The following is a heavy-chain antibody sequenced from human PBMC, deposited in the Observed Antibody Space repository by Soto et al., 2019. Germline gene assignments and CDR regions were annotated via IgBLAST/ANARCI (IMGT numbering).Heavy chain of an antibody. V-gene: IGHV1-18*01. D-gene: IGHD6-13*01. J-gene: IGHJ4*02. Sequence: QVQLVQSGAEVKKPGASVKVSCKSSGYTFTNYGISWVRQAPGQGLEWMGWISPYNGNTNDGQKLQGRFTMTTDTSTSTAYMELRSLTSHDPAVYYCARDDETSSWYRYFDYWRQVTLVTVSS. CDR1: GYTFTNYG. CDR3: ARDDETSSWYRYFDY. CDR2: ISPYNGNT.